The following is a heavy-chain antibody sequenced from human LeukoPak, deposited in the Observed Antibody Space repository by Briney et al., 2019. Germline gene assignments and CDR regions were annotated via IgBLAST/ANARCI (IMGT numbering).Heavy chain of an antibody. J-gene: IGHJ4*02. CDR3: ARAVTSTDGY. V-gene: IGHV3-7*03. D-gene: IGHD4-17*01. Sequence: PGGSLRLACAASGHVFSSYWMTWVRQAPGKGLEWVATINEGGSGKYYVDSVKGRFTISRDNGQKSLYLKMHSPRAEDTAVYYCARAVTSTDGYWGQGTLVTVSS. CDR1: GHVFSSYW. CDR2: INEGGSGK.